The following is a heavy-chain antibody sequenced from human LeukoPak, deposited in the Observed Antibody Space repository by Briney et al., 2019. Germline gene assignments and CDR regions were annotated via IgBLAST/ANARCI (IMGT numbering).Heavy chain of an antibody. D-gene: IGHD3-22*01. Sequence: GESLKISCKGSGYSFTNYWIGWVRQMPGQGLEWMGIIYPDDSDTRYSPSFQGQVTISVDKSISTAYLQWGSLKASDTAIYYCARHYYYDRSGYYPFAYWGQGTLLTVSS. J-gene: IGHJ4*02. CDR2: IYPDDSDT. V-gene: IGHV5-51*01. CDR3: ARHYYYDRSGYYPFAY. CDR1: GYSFTNYW.